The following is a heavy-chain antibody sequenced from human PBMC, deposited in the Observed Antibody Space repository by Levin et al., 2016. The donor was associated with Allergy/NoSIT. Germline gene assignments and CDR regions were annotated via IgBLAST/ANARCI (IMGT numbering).Heavy chain of an antibody. CDR2: ISYDGKNK. V-gene: IGHV3-30*18. Sequence: GESLKISCEASGLSVNTDAMHWVRQAPGKGLEWVAVISYDGKNKYYVDSVKGRFTISRDNSKKTLYLQMRTLRADDTAVYYCAKQYNIGSSDAFDVWGQGTMVTVSS. CDR1: GLSVNTDA. CDR3: AKQYNIGSSDAFDV. D-gene: IGHD1-14*01. J-gene: IGHJ3*01.